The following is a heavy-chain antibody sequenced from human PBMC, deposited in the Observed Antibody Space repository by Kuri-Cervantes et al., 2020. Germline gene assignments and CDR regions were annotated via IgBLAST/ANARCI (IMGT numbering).Heavy chain of an antibody. J-gene: IGHJ4*02. CDR1: GFTFSSYA. CDR3: AGYSSGWSGSAFDY. Sequence: GESLKISCAASGFTFSSYAMHWVRQAPGKGLEWVAVISYDGSNKYYADSVKGRFTISRDNSKNTLYLQMNSLRAEDTAVYYCAGYSSGWSGSAFDYWGQGTLVTVSS. D-gene: IGHD6-19*01. V-gene: IGHV3-30-3*01. CDR2: ISYDGSNK.